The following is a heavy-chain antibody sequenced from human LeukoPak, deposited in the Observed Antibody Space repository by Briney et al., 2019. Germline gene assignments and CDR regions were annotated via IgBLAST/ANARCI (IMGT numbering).Heavy chain of an antibody. V-gene: IGHV3-72*01. Sequence: RGGSLRLSCAASGFTFSDHYMDWVRQAPGKGLEWVGRTINKANSYTTEYAASVKGRFTISSDDSKNSLYLQMNSLKPEDTAVYYCARETRWFGELHHAFDIWGQGTMVTVSS. CDR2: TINKANSYTT. CDR1: GFTFSDHY. CDR3: ARETRWFGELHHAFDI. J-gene: IGHJ3*02. D-gene: IGHD3-10*01.